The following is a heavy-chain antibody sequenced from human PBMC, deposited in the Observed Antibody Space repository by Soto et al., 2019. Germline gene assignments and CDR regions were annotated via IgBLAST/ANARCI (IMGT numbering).Heavy chain of an antibody. CDR3: ARDLFYGSGTSLGY. J-gene: IGHJ4*02. Sequence: SETLSLTCTVSGGSISSYYWSWIRQPPGKGLEWIGYIYYSGSTNYNPSLKSRVTISLDTSRNQFSLTLTSVTAADSAVYYCARDLFYGSGTSLGYWGQGALVTVSS. CDR1: GGSISSYY. D-gene: IGHD3-10*01. CDR2: IYYSGST. V-gene: IGHV4-59*01.